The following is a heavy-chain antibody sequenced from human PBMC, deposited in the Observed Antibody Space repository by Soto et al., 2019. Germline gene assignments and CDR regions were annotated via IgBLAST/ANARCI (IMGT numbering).Heavy chain of an antibody. V-gene: IGHV4-34*01. D-gene: IGHD3-3*01. Sequence: PSETLSLTCAVYGGSFSGYYWSWIRQPPGKGPEWIGEINHSGSTNYNPSLKSRVTISVDTSKNQFSLKLSSVTAADTAVYYCAYGGNYTNFDYWGQGTLDTVSS. CDR1: GGSFSGYY. CDR2: INHSGST. CDR3: AYGGNYTNFDY. J-gene: IGHJ4*02.